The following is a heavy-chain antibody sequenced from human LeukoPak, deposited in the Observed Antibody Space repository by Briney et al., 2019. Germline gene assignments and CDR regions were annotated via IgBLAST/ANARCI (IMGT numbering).Heavy chain of an antibody. J-gene: IGHJ4*02. D-gene: IGHD6-13*01. V-gene: IGHV1-2*04. CDR1: GYTFTGYY. Sequence: ASVKVSCKASGYTFTGYYMHWVRQAPGQGLEWMGWINPNSGGTNYAQKFRGWVTMTRDTSISTAYMELSRLRSDDTAVYYCARDRGYSSSWYGMYYFDYWGQGTLVSVSS. CDR3: ARDRGYSSSWYGMYYFDY. CDR2: INPNSGGT.